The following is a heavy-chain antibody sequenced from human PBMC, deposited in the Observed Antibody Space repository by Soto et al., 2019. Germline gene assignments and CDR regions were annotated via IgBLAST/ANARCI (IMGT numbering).Heavy chain of an antibody. V-gene: IGHV4-31*03. CDR1: GGSISSGGYY. CDR3: ATVGFGELAFGGDNYGMDV. D-gene: IGHD3-10*01. J-gene: IGHJ6*02. CDR2: IYYSGST. Sequence: QVQLQESGPGLVKPSQTLSLTCTVSGGSISSGGYYWSWIHQHPGKGLEWIGYIYYSGSTYYNPSLKSRVTISVDTSKNQFSLKLSSVTAADTAVYYCATVGFGELAFGGDNYGMDVWGQGTTVTVSS.